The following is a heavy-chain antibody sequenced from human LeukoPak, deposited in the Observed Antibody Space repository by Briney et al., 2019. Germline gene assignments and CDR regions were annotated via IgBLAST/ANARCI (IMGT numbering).Heavy chain of an antibody. CDR3: ARERGHEYSYGFVFDS. V-gene: IGHV4-4*07. D-gene: IGHD5-18*01. CDR2: MYHSGTT. CDR1: GGSMNTYY. J-gene: IGHJ4*02. Sequence: PSETLSLTCTVSGGSMNTYYWTWIRQSAGKGLEWLGRMYHSGTTNYNSPLYNPSLSSRLTMSVDGAKNQFSLRLKSVTAADTAVYFCARERGHEYSYGFVFDSWGQGSLVTVSS.